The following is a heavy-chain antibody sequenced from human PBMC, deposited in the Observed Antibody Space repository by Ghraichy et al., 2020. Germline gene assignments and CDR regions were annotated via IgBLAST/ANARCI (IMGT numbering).Heavy chain of an antibody. J-gene: IGHJ4*02. CDR2: IYYSGST. CDR3: ARHPTVVPAAEFDY. V-gene: IGHV4-39*01. D-gene: IGHD2-2*01. Sequence: SETLSLTCTVSGGSISSSSYYWGWIRQPPGKGLEWIGSIYYSGSTYYNPSLKSRVTISVDTSKNQFSLKLSSVTAADTAVYYCARHPTVVPAAEFDYWGQGTLVTVSS. CDR1: GGSISSSSYY.